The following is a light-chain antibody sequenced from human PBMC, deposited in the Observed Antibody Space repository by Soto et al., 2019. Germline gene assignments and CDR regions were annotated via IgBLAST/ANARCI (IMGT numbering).Light chain of an antibody. CDR2: DAS. V-gene: IGKV3-11*01. CDR1: QSVSSY. Sequence: EIVLTQSPATLSLSPGERATLSCRASQSVSSYLALYQQKPGQAPRLLIYDASNRATGIPARFSGSGSGTDFTLPISSLEPEDFAVYYCQQRSNWPLTFGGGTKVEIK. J-gene: IGKJ4*01. CDR3: QQRSNWPLT.